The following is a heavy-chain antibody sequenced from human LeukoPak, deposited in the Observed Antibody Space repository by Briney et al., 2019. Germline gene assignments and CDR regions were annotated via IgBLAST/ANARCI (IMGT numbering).Heavy chain of an antibody. CDR3: ARVGKYYYDSSDRADY. J-gene: IGHJ4*02. Sequence: PSQTLSLTCTVSGGSISSGSYYWRWIRQPGGRGVEWLGRIYTSGSTNYNPSLKSRVTISVDTSKTQFSLKLSSVTAADTAVYYCARVGKYYYDSSDRADYWGQGTLVTVSS. V-gene: IGHV4-61*02. CDR1: GGSISSGSYY. CDR2: IYTSGST. D-gene: IGHD3-22*01.